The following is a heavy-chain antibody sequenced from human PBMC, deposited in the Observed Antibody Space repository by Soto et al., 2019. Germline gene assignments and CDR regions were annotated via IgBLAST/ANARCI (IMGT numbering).Heavy chain of an antibody. CDR1: GGSISSYY. J-gene: IGHJ5*01. D-gene: IGHD3-10*02. CDR2: IFYSGST. Sequence: QVQLQESGPGLVKPSETLSLTCTVSGGSISSYYWSWIRQPPGKGLEWIGFIFYSGSTSYNPSLKSRVTISIDTSECQFSLKLHSVTAADPAVYYCASMIGDPVLSFDSWGQGTLVAVSS. CDR3: ASMIGDPVLSFDS. V-gene: IGHV4-59*01.